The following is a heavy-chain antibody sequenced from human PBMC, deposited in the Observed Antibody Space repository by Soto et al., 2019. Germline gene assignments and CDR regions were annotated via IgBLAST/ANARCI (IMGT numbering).Heavy chain of an antibody. CDR2: ISSSSSTI. V-gene: IGHV3-48*01. CDR1: GFTFSSYS. CDR3: ASWGSGSYLYYFDY. D-gene: IGHD3-10*01. J-gene: IGHJ4*02. Sequence: ESGGGLVQPGGSLRLSCAASGFTFSSYSMNWVRQAPGKGLEWVSYISSSSSTIYYADSVEGRFTISRDNAKNSLYLQMNSLRAEDTAVYYCASWGSGSYLYYFDYWGQGTLVTVSS.